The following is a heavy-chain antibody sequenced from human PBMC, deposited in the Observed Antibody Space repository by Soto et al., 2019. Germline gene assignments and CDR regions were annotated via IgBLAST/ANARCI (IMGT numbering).Heavy chain of an antibody. J-gene: IGHJ4*02. CDR2: IFYSGST. V-gene: IGHV4-59*01. CDR3: ATRDSSRFY. CDR1: GGSISSYY. Sequence: QVQLQESGPGLVKPSETLSLTCTVSGGSISSYYWSWIRQPPGKGLEWIGFIFYSGSTSYNPSLKSRVTISIDTSEYQFSLKLNSVTAADTAVYYCATRDSSRFYWGQGTLVTVSS. D-gene: IGHD6-13*01.